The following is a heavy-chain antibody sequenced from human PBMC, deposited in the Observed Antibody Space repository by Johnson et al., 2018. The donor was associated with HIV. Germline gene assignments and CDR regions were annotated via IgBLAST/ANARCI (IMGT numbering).Heavy chain of an antibody. Sequence: VQLVESGGGVVQPGRSLRLSCAASGFTFSSYAMHWVRQAPGKGLEWVAVISYDGSNKYYADSVKGRFTISRDNSKNTLYLQMNSLRAEDTAVYYCAREFLIGHYYDSSGRGDAFDSWGQGTMVTVSS. D-gene: IGHD3-22*01. V-gene: IGHV3-30-3*01. CDR3: AREFLIGHYYDSSGRGDAFDS. CDR2: ISYDGSNK. J-gene: IGHJ3*02. CDR1: GFTFSSYA.